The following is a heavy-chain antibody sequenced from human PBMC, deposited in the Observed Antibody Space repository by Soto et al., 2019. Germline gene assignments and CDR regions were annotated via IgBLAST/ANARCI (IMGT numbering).Heavy chain of an antibody. CDR1: GFTVSSNY. J-gene: IGHJ6*02. Sequence: PGGSLRLSCTASGFTVSSNYMSCVRQAPGKGLEWVSVIYSGGTTYYADSVKGRFTISRDNSKNTLYLQMNSLRAEDTAVYYCARGGSASGGYYYYVMDVWGQGTTVTVSS. CDR2: IYSGGTT. D-gene: IGHD3-16*01. V-gene: IGHV3-66*01. CDR3: ARGGSASGGYYYYVMDV.